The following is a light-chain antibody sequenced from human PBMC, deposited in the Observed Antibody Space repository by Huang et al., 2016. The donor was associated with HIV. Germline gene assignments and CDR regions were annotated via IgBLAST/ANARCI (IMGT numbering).Light chain of an antibody. Sequence: EIVLTQSPGILSLSPGESATLSCRASQSVFNNNYLAWYQKKPGQAPRLLICGASSTATGISDRFRGSGSGTYFTLTISRLEPEDFAVYYCQQYGSSLAFGPGTKVEIK. CDR1: QSVFNNNY. CDR3: QQYGSSLA. CDR2: GAS. V-gene: IGKV3-20*01. J-gene: IGKJ1*01.